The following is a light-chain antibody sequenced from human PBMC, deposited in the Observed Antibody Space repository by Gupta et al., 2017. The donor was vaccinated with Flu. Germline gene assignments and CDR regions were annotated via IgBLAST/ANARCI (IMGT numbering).Light chain of an antibody. V-gene: IGKV1-5*03. CDR1: QSISSW. J-gene: IGKJ2*03. CDR3: QQDYSYLYS. Sequence: HLTQSPSTLSASVVDSVTITCRASQSISSWLAWYQQKPGKAPKLLIYKASTLESGVPSRFSGSGSGTEFTLTISSLKPDDFASYYCQQDYSYLYSFGQGTKLEIK. CDR2: KAS.